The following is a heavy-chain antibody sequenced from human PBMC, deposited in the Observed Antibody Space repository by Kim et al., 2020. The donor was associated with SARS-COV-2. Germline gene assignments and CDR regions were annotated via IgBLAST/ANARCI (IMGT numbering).Heavy chain of an antibody. CDR1: GFTFSSYS. J-gene: IGHJ4*02. CDR2: ISSSSSYI. V-gene: IGHV3-21*01. Sequence: GGSLRLSCAASGFTFSSYSMNWVRQAPGKGLEWVSSISSSSSYIYYADSVKGRFTISRDNAKNSLYLQMNSLRAEDTAVYYCARDRELTGYYILRPPLQGYFDYWGQGTLVTVSS. D-gene: IGHD3-9*01. CDR3: ARDRELTGYYILRPPLQGYFDY.